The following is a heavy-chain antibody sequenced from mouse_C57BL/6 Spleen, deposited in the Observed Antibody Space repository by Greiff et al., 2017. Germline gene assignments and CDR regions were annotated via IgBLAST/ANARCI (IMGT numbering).Heavy chain of an antibody. D-gene: IGHD3-2*02. Sequence: QVQLQQSGAELARPGASVKLSCKASGYTFTSYGISWVKQRTGQGLEWIGEIYPRSGNTYYNEKFKGKATLTADKSSSTAYMELRSLTSEDSAVYFCARRAAQAPFDYWGQGTTLTVSS. V-gene: IGHV1-81*01. CDR3: ARRAAQAPFDY. CDR1: GYTFTSYG. CDR2: IYPRSGNT. J-gene: IGHJ2*01.